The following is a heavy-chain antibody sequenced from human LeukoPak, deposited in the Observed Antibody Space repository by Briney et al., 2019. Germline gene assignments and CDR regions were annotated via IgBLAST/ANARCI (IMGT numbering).Heavy chain of an antibody. D-gene: IGHD2-2*02. Sequence: PSETLSLTCAVYGGSFSGYYWSWIRQPPGKGLEWIGEINHSGSTNYNPSLKSRVTISVDTSKNQFSLKLSSVTAADTAVYYCARAGVGYCSSTSCYRGSYQFWGQGTLVTVSS. V-gene: IGHV4-34*01. CDR3: ARAGVGYCSSTSCYRGSYQF. CDR1: GGSFSGYY. J-gene: IGHJ4*02. CDR2: INHSGST.